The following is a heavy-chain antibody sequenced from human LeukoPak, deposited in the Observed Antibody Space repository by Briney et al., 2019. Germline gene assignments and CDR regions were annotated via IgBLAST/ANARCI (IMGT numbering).Heavy chain of an antibody. Sequence: GASVKVSCKASGGTFSSYAISWVRQAPGQGLEWMGGIIPIFGTANYAQKFQGRVTITMDESTSTAYMELSSLRSEDTAVYYCARTHTPGYYYYYMDVWGKGTTVTVSS. J-gene: IGHJ6*03. CDR1: GGTFSSYA. CDR2: IIPIFGTA. D-gene: IGHD2-2*02. CDR3: ARTHTPGYYYYYMDV. V-gene: IGHV1-69*05.